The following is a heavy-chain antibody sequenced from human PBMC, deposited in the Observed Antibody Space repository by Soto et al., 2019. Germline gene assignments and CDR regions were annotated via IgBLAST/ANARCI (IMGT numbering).Heavy chain of an antibody. CDR1: GGNFNIFA. Sequence: QVQLVQSGAEVKKPGSSVRVSCKASGGNFNIFAISWVRQAPGQGLQWMGMILPVLGTPNIAQTFQGRVTLGADESTNTAYMELTRLTSEDTAVYFCAKDLGITNTWGQGTLVTVSS. J-gene: IGHJ5*02. CDR3: AKDLGITNT. CDR2: ILPVLGTP. V-gene: IGHV1-69*11. D-gene: IGHD1-1*01.